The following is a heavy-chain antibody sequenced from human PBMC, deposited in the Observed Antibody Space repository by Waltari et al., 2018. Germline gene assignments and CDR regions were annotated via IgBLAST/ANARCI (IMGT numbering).Heavy chain of an antibody. CDR3: ARDRGGWYRGLNFDY. J-gene: IGHJ4*02. CDR2: IIPIFGTA. V-gene: IGHV1-69*08. D-gene: IGHD6-19*01. Sequence: QVPLVQSGAEVKKPGSSVKVSCKASGGTFSSYAISWVRQAPGQGLEWMGRIIPIFGTANYAQKFQGRVTITADKSTSTANMELSSLRSEDTAVYYCARDRGGWYRGLNFDYWGQGTLVTVSS. CDR1: GGTFSSYA.